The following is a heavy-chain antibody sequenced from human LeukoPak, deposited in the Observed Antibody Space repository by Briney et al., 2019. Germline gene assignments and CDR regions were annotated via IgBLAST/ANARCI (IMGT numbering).Heavy chain of an antibody. CDR1: GFTFSSYA. CDR3: ARALREWLLTPAEWAPSD. J-gene: IGHJ4*02. V-gene: IGHV3-64*01. D-gene: IGHD3-3*01. Sequence: GGSLRLSCAASGFTFSSYAMHWVRQAPGKGLEYVSAISSNGGSTYYANSVKGRFTISRDNSKNTLYLQMGSLRAEDMAVYYCARALREWLLTPAEWAPSDWGQGTLVTVSS. CDR2: ISSNGGST.